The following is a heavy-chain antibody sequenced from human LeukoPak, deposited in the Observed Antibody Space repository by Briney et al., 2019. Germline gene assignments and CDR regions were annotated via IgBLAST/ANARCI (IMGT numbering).Heavy chain of an antibody. J-gene: IGHJ5*02. CDR2: IYYSGST. CDR1: GGSFSGYY. D-gene: IGHD3-22*01. Sequence: SETLSLTCAVYGGSFSGYYWGWIRQPPGKGLEWIGSIYYSGSTYYNPSLKSRVTISVDTSKNQFSLKLSSVTAADTAVYYCARANRVNYYDSRSNWFDPWGQGTLVTVSS. CDR3: ARANRVNYYDSRSNWFDP. V-gene: IGHV4-34*01.